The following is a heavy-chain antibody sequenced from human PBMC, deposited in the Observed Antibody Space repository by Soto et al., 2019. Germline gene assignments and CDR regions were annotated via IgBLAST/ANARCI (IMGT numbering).Heavy chain of an antibody. CDR1: GFTFSDYY. J-gene: IGHJ6*03. V-gene: IGHV3-11*01. CDR2: ISSSGSTI. D-gene: IGHD4-4*01. Sequence: GGSLRLSCAASGFTFSDYYMSWIRQAPGKGLEWVSYISSSGSTIYYADSVKGRFTISRDNAKNSLYLQMNSLRAEDTAVYYCARGIPTDYSNYDYYYYMDVWGKGTTVTVSS. CDR3: ARGIPTDYSNYDYYYYMDV.